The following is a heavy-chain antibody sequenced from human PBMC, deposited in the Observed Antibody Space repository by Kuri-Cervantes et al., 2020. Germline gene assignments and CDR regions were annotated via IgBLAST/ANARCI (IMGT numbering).Heavy chain of an antibody. Sequence: GESLKISCAVSGFSFSSYSMNWVRQAPGRGLEWVSSITRTSNYIYYADSVKGRFTISRDNAKNSLYLQINSLRAEDTAVYYCAKEGYSYGTGAFDIWGQGTMVTVSS. V-gene: IGHV3-21*04. D-gene: IGHD5-18*01. J-gene: IGHJ3*02. CDR2: ITRTSNYI. CDR1: GFSFSSYS. CDR3: AKEGYSYGTGAFDI.